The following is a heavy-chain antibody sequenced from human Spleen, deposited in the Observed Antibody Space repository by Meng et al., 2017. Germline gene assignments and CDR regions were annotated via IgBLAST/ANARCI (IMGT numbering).Heavy chain of an antibody. D-gene: IGHD2-8*02. CDR3: ARRPTGIDY. V-gene: IGHV4-34*12. CDR2: IIHGGSP. Sequence: QVQLQQWGAGLLKPSATLSLTCAVPGASLSTYYWGWIRQSPGKGLQWIGEIIHGGSPSYNPSLGSRVTISIDTSKNQLSLMLSSVTAADTAVYYCARRPTGIDYWGQVTLVTVSS. J-gene: IGHJ4*02. CDR1: GASLSTYY.